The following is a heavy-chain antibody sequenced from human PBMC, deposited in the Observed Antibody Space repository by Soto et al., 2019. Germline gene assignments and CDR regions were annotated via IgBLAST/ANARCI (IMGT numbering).Heavy chain of an antibody. D-gene: IGHD4-4*01. V-gene: IGHV3-7*01. CDR2: IKPDESEK. J-gene: IGHJ5*02. CDR1: GFTFSDSW. CDR3: VRGGSNYAS. Sequence: EVQLVESGGGLVQPGGSLRLSCTASGFTFSDSWMTWVRQATGKGLEWVARIKPDESEKKYADSVKGRFSISRDNATNSMYLQMDSLRGEDTAVYYCVRGGSNYASWGQGTLVTVSS.